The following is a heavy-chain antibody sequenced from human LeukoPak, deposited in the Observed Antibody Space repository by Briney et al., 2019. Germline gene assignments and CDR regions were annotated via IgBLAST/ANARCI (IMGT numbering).Heavy chain of an antibody. CDR2: IYYSGST. V-gene: IGHV4-39*01. J-gene: IGHJ4*02. CDR3: ARYIDYGSTPFDY. CDR1: GGSISSSSYY. Sequence: SETLSLTCTVSGGSISSSSYYWGWIRQPPGKGREWIGSIYYSGSTYYNPSLKSRVTISVDTSKNQFSLKLSSVTAADTAVYYCARYIDYGSTPFDYWGQGTLVTVSS. D-gene: IGHD3-10*01.